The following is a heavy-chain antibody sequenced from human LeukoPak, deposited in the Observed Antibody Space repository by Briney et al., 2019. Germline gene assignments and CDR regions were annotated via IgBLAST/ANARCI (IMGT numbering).Heavy chain of an antibody. CDR2: ISANSGDT. CDR3: ARDSGWQFGY. D-gene: IGHD6-19*01. V-gene: IGHV1-2*02. CDR1: GYTLTGYD. J-gene: IGHJ4*02. Sequence: GASVKVSCKASGYTLTGYDIHWVRQAPGQGLEWMGWISANSGDTKYAQKFEGRVTMTRDTSISTAYMELSRLRSDDTAVFYCARDSGWQFGYWGQGTLVTASS.